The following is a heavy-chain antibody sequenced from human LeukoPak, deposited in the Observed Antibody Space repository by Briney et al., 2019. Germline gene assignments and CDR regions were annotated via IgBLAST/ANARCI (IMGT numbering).Heavy chain of an antibody. D-gene: IGHD3-3*01. CDR3: AKDPWN. J-gene: IGHJ4*02. V-gene: IGHV3-53*01. CDR1: GFTFSSTY. Sequence: GGSLRLSCAASGFTFSSTYMSWVRQAPGKGLERVSVSYAAGGTDYADSVKGRFTISRDNSKSTLYLQMSSLRAEDTAIYYCAKDPWNWGQGTLVTVSS. CDR2: SYAAGGT.